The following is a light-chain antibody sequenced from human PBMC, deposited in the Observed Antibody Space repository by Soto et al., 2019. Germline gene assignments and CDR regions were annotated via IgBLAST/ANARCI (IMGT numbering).Light chain of an antibody. CDR2: DVT. V-gene: IGLV2-11*01. CDR1: SSDVGAYNY. J-gene: IGLJ2*01. Sequence: QSVLTQPRSVSGSPGQSVAISCTGTSSDVGAYNYVSWYQQYPGKAPKLMIYDVTKRPSGVPDRFSGSKSGNTASLTISGLQAEDEADYYCCSYAGNYPVLFGGGTKVTVL. CDR3: CSYAGNYPVL.